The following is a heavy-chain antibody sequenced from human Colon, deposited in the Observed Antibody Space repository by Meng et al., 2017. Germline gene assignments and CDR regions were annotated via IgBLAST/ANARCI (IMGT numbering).Heavy chain of an antibody. Sequence: GESLKISCAASGFIFSNEWMDWVRQAPGTGVEWVANINKDGSVKNYVDSVKGRFTISRDNAKNLLYLQMDSQRADDSAVYYCGSAYLGWGQGTLVTVSS. CDR1: GFIFSNEW. CDR3: GSAYLG. D-gene: IGHD3-16*01. J-gene: IGHJ4*02. CDR2: INKDGSVK. V-gene: IGHV3-7*01.